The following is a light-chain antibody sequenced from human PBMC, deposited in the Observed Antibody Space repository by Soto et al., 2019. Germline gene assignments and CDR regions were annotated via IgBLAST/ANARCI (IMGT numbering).Light chain of an antibody. CDR2: ATS. CDR1: QGISSY. Sequence: DIQLTQSPSFLSASVGDRVTITCRASQGISSYLAWYQQKPGKAPELLIYATSTLQSGVPSRFSGRGSGTELTLTISSLQPEDFATYYCQRLNSYPLMYTFGQGTKVEIK. J-gene: IGKJ2*01. CDR3: QRLNSYPLMYT. V-gene: IGKV1-9*01.